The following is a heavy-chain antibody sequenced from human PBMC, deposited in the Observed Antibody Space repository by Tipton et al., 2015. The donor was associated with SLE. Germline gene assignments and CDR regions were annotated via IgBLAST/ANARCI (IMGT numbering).Heavy chain of an antibody. V-gene: IGHV3-33*06. J-gene: IGHJ4*02. CDR2: IWYDGSNK. CDR1: GFTFSSYD. D-gene: IGHD7-27*01. Sequence: SLRLSCAASGFTFSSYDMHWVRQAPGKGLEWVAVIWYDGSNKYYADFVKGRFTISRDNSRNTLYLYMDNLRTDDTAVYYCANAIWGFASSAYWGPGTRFAVSS. CDR3: ANAIWGFASSAY.